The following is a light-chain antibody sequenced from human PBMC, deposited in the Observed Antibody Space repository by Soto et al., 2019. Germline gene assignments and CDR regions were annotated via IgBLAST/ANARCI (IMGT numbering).Light chain of an antibody. Sequence: DIVMTQSPDSLAVSLGERATINCKSSQSVLYSSNNKNYLAWYQQKPGQPPKLLIYWASTRESGVTDRFSGSRSGTDFTITISRLQAEDVAVYYCQQYYSTPRTFGQGTKVEIK. CDR3: QQYYSTPRT. J-gene: IGKJ1*01. CDR2: WAS. V-gene: IGKV4-1*01. CDR1: QSVLYSSNNKNY.